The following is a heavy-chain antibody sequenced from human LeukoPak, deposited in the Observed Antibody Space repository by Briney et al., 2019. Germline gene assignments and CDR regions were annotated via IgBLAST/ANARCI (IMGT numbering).Heavy chain of an antibody. Sequence: GGSLRLSCAVSGFIFSSSAMSWVRQAPGKGLEWVASINPEGSEKYSAGSVKGRFTISRDNAKSSLYLQMDSLRVEDTAFYYCARDLAYSRLDYWGQGVLVTVSS. D-gene: IGHD5-18*01. CDR2: INPEGSEK. V-gene: IGHV3-7*01. J-gene: IGHJ4*02. CDR1: GFIFSSSA. CDR3: ARDLAYSRLDY.